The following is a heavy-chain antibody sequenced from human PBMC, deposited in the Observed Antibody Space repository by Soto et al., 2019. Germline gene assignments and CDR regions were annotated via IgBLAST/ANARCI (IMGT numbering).Heavy chain of an antibody. CDR2: IIPIFGTA. D-gene: IGHD2-21*02. CDR1: GGTFSSYA. J-gene: IGHJ6*02. Sequence: QVQLVQSGAEVKKPGSSVKVSCKASGGTFSSYAISWVRQAPGQGLEWMGGIIPIFGTANYAQKFQGRVTITADESTSADYMELSRLRSEDAEVYYCARVRVCGGDCSSYYGMELRGQGTPVTVSS. V-gene: IGHV1-69*01. CDR3: ARVRVCGGDCSSYYGMEL.